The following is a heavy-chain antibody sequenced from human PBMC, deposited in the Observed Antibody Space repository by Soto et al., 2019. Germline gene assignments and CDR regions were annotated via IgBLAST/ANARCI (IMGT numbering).Heavy chain of an antibody. CDR1: GFTFTDYW. CDR3: ARGARGYYYMDV. V-gene: IGHV3-74*01. CDR2: VKYDVSST. Sequence: EVQLVESGGGLVQPGGSLRLSCAASGFTFTDYWMHWVRQVPGEGLAWVSRVKYDVSSTNYAASVKGRFTISRDNAKNTLYLQMNSLRNEDTAVYFWARGARGYYYMDVWGKGPTVTVSS. J-gene: IGHJ6*03. D-gene: IGHD3-10*01.